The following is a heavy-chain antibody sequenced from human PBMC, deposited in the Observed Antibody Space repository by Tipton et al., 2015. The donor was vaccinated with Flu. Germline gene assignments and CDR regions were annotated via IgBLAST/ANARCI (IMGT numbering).Heavy chain of an antibody. CDR2: IYGSGGA. D-gene: IGHD1-26*01. CDR1: GASIRSFY. CDR3: AREVEGAARSLDV. V-gene: IGHV4-4*07. J-gene: IGHJ6*04. Sequence: TLSLTCNVSGASIRSFYWTWVRQSAEKGPEWIGRIYGSGGAHYNPSLKSRVTMSLDTSKNQFSLKLNSVTAADTAVYYCAREVEGAARSLDVWGKGTTVTVSS.